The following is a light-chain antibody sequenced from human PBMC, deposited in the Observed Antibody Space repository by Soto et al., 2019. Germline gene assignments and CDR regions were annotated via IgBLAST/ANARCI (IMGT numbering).Light chain of an antibody. CDR1: GSNIGAGYG. CDR3: QSYDSNLSEV. Sequence: QSVLTQPPSVPGAPGQTVTISCTGSGSNIGAGYGVQWYQQLPGTAPRLLIYGSDDRPSGVPDRFSASVSGNSASLAITGLQTEDEAVYYGQSYDSNLSEVFGPGTKV. J-gene: IGLJ1*01. V-gene: IGLV1-40*01. CDR2: GSD.